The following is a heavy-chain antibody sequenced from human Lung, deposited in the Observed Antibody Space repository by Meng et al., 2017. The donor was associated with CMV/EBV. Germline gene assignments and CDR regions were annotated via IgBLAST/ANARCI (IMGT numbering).Heavy chain of an antibody. CDR1: GSRFSDYS. J-gene: IGHJ4*02. CDR2: STGDSRDA. Sequence: SGSRFSDYSIHWVRQTPGQGLEWVGVSTGDSRDADYGRNFRGWVTVTRDTSITTVFLELTRLKYDDTAVYYCARGVINSEGKRALDFWGQGTLVTVSS. V-gene: IGHV1-2*04. CDR3: ARGVINSEGKRALDF. D-gene: IGHD3-22*01.